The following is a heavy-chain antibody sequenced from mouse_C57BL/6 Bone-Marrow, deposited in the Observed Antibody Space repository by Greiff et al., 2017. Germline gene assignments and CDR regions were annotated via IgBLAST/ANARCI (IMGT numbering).Heavy chain of an antibody. CDR1: GYTFTDYE. CDR3: TQGAMDY. Sequence: VQLQQSGAELVRPGASVTLSCKASGYTFTDYELHWVKQTPVHGLEWIGAIDPETGGTAYNQKFKGKAILTADKSSSTAYMELRSLTAKDSAVYYCTQGAMDYWGQGTSVTVSS. J-gene: IGHJ4*01. CDR2: IDPETGGT. V-gene: IGHV1-15*01.